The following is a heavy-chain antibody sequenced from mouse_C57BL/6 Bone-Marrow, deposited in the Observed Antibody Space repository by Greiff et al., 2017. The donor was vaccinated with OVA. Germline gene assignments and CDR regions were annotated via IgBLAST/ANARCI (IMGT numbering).Heavy chain of an antibody. CDR3: ARGTYDGYYVPFNY. V-gene: IGHV1-52*01. CDR1: GYTFTSYW. Sequence: QVQLQQPGAELVRPGSSVKLSCKASGYTFTSYWMHWVKQRPIQGLEWIGNIDPSDSETHYNQKFKDKATLTVDKSSSTAYMQLSSLTSEDSAVYYCARGTYDGYYVPFNYWGQGTTLTVSS. D-gene: IGHD2-3*01. CDR2: IDPSDSET. J-gene: IGHJ2*01.